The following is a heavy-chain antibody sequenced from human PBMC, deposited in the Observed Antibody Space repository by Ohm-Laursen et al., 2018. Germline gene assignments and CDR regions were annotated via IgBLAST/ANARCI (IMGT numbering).Heavy chain of an antibody. CDR2: INPNSGGT. D-gene: IGHD3-10*01. J-gene: IGHJ4*02. CDR3: ARTGLLWFGEIWF. V-gene: IGHV1-2*02. CDR1: GYTFTGYY. Sequence: ASVKVSCKASGYTFTGYYMHWVRQAPGQGLEWMGWINPNSGGTNYAQKFQGRVTMTRDTSISTAYMELSRLGSDDTAVYYCARTGLLWFGEIWFWGQGTLVTVSS.